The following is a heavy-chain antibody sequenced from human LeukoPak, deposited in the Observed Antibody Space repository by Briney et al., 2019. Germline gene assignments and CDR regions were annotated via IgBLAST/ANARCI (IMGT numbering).Heavy chain of an antibody. D-gene: IGHD5-12*01. Sequence: MSSETLSLTCAVYGGSFSGYYWSWIRQPPGKGLEWIGEINHSGSTNYNPSPKSRVTISVDTSKNQFSLKLSSVTAADTAVYYCARNLRQWLRFYYYMDVWGKGTTVAVSS. J-gene: IGHJ6*03. CDR3: ARNLRQWLRFYYYMDV. CDR2: INHSGST. CDR1: GGSFSGYY. V-gene: IGHV4-34*01.